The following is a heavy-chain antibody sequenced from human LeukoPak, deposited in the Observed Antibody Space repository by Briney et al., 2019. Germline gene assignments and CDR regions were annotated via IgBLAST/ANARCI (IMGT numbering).Heavy chain of an antibody. D-gene: IGHD1-1*01. CDR3: ARLHRRQMTSFDY. J-gene: IGHJ4*02. CDR2: IYSAEST. Sequence: GGSLRFSGAASGFTVSNTYMTWVGQAPGKGLYWVSAIYSAESTYYVDSVKGRFTISRDNSKNTLYLQMNSLRAEDTDVYYCARLHRRQMTSFDYWGQGTLITVSS. CDR1: GFTVSNTY. V-gene: IGHV3-53*01.